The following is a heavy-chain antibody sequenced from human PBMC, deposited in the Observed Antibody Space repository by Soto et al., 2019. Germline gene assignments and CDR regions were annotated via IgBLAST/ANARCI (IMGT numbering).Heavy chain of an antibody. CDR2: ISYDGSNK. D-gene: IGHD7-27*01. Sequence: QVQLVESGGGVVQPGRSLRLSCAASGFTFSSYAMHWVRQAPGKGLEWVAVISYDGSNKYYADSVKGRFTISRDNSKNTLYLQMNSLRAEDTAVYYCAREGLGDYWGQGTLVTVSS. CDR3: AREGLGDY. CDR1: GFTFSSYA. V-gene: IGHV3-30-3*01. J-gene: IGHJ4*02.